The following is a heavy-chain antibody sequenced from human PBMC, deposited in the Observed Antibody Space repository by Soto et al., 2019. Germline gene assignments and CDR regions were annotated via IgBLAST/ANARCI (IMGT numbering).Heavy chain of an antibody. CDR1: GFTFKNYD. V-gene: IGHV3-23*01. CDR3: AKDRQFRSYYESAGHYNN. CDR2: ISGSGAIT. Sequence: GESLRLSCVASGFTFKNYDMRWVRQAPGKGLEWVSGISGSGAITYYADSVRGRFTISRDNSKNTLYLQLNSLGAEDTAIYYCAKDRQFRSYYESAGHYNNWGQGTLVTVSS. J-gene: IGHJ4*02. D-gene: IGHD3-9*01.